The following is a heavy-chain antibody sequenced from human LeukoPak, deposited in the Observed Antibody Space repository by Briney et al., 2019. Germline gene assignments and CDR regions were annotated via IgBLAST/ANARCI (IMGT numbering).Heavy chain of an antibody. D-gene: IGHD6-19*01. CDR3: AKEGAVAGTLYYYYYMDV. CDR2: ISGDGGST. J-gene: IGHJ6*03. Sequence: PGGSLRLSCAASGFTSDDYAMHWVRQAPGKGLEWVSLISGDGGSTYYADSVKGRFTISRDNSKNSLYLQMNSLRTEDTALYYCAKEGAVAGTLYYYYYMDVWGKGTTVTVSS. CDR1: GFTSDDYA. V-gene: IGHV3-43*02.